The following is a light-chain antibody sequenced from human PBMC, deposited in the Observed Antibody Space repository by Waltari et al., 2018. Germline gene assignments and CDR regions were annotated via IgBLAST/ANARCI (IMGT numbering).Light chain of an antibody. J-gene: IGLJ1*01. CDR2: EVS. CDR3: CSYAGRSTLEV. Sequence: QSALTQPASVSGSPGQSITISCTGTSSDVGRYNLVPWYQQHPGKAPKHMIFEVSKRPSGFSNRFSGSKSGNTASLTISGLQAEDEADYYCCSYAGRSTLEVFGTGTKVTVL. CDR1: SSDVGRYNL. V-gene: IGLV2-23*02.